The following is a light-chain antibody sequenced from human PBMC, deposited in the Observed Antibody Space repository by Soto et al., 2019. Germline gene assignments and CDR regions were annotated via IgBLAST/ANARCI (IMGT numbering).Light chain of an antibody. CDR3: FLSYSGAWV. Sequence: QTVVTQEPSLTVSPGETVTLTCGSSTGAVTSAHYPYWLQQKPGQAPRTLISDTSIKYPWTPARFSGSLLGDKAALTLSGAQPEDEADYYCFLSYSGAWVFGGGTKLTVL. CDR2: DTS. J-gene: IGLJ3*02. CDR1: TGAVTSAHY. V-gene: IGLV7-46*01.